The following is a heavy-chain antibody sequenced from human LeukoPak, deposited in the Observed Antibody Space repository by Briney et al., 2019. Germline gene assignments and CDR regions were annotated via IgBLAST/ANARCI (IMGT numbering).Heavy chain of an antibody. V-gene: IGHV1-69*05. CDR1: EGTFSSYA. D-gene: IGHD6-13*01. CDR2: IIPIFGTA. J-gene: IGHJ5*02. CDR3: ARGPPIAAAYWFDP. Sequence: SVKVSCRASEGTFSSYAISWVRQAPGQGREWLGGIIPIFGTANYAQKFQGRVTITTDESTSTAYMELSSLRSEDTAVYYCARGPPIAAAYWFDPWGQGTLVTVSS.